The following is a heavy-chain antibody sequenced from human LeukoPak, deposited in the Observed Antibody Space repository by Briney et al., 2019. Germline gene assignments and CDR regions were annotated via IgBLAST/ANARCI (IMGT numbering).Heavy chain of an antibody. J-gene: IGHJ4*02. V-gene: IGHV3-7*01. D-gene: IGHD7-27*01. CDR2: IKLDGSEK. CDR3: AREPWAYYFDY. Sequence: GGSLRLSCAASGFTFSSYWMSWVRQAPGKGLEWVAHIKLDGSEKYYVDSVKGRFSISRDNAKNSLYLQMNSLRAEDTAVYYCAREPWAYYFDYWGQGTLVTVSS. CDR1: GFTFSSYW.